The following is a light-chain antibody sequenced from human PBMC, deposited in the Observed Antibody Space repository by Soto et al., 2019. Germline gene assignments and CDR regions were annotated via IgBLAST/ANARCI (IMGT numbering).Light chain of an antibody. CDR2: DVS. J-gene: IGLJ1*01. V-gene: IGLV2-11*01. CDR1: SSDVGGYNY. CDR3: CSYAGSYTSYV. Sequence: HSVLTQPRSVSGSPGQSVTISCTGTSSDVGGYNYVSWYQQHPGKAPKLMIYDVSKRPSGVPDRFSGSKSGNTASLTISGLQDEDEADYYCCSYAGSYTSYVFGNGTKVTV.